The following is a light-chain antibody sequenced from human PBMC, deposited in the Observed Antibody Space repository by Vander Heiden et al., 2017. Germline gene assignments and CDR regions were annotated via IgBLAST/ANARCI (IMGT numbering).Light chain of an antibody. CDR2: GSS. Sequence: QSVLTPPPSVSGAPRQRVPIPCTGSSSNIGAGSDVPWHQHLPGTASTLLIYGSSNRPSGVPDRFSGSKSGTSASLAITGLQAEDEADYYCQSYGSSLSGEWVFGGGTKLTVL. CDR1: SSNIGAGSD. CDR3: QSYGSSLSGEWV. V-gene: IGLV1-40*01. J-gene: IGLJ3*02.